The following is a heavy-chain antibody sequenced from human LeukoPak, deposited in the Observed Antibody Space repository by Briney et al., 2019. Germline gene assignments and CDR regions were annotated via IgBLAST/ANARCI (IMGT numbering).Heavy chain of an antibody. CDR2: ISSSSSYI. J-gene: IGHJ5*02. CDR3: ARSNTGSEGWFDP. Sequence: GGSLRLSCAASGFTVSSNYMSWVRQAPGKGLEWVSSISSSSSYIYCADSVKGRFTISRDNAKNSLYLQMNSLRAEDTAVYYCARSNTGSEGWFDPWGQGTLVTVSS. V-gene: IGHV3-21*01. D-gene: IGHD2-8*02. CDR1: GFTVSSNY.